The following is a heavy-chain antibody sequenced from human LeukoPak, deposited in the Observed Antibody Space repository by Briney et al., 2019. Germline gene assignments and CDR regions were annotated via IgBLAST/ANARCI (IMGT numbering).Heavy chain of an antibody. V-gene: IGHV3-74*01. CDR1: GFTFSSYW. D-gene: IGHD6-13*01. J-gene: IGHJ4*02. CDR3: ARRIAAAAAPYYFDY. CDR2: INSDGSST. Sequence: GRSLRLSCAASGFTFSSYWMHWVRQAPGKGLLWVSRINSDGSSTSYADSVKGRFTISRDNAKNTLYLQMNSLRAEDTAVYYCARRIAAAAAPYYFDYWGQGTLVTVSS.